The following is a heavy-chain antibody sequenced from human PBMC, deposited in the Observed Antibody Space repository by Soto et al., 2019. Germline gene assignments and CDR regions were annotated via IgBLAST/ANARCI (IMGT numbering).Heavy chain of an antibody. CDR1: GGSISSSNW. CDR2: IYHSGST. D-gene: IGHD3-10*01. Sequence: PSETLSLTCAVSGGSISSSNWWSWVRQPPGKGLEWIGEIYHSGSTNYNPSLKSRVTISVDKSKNQFSLKLSSVTAADTAVYYCARDGRMVRGVTYTWGQGTLVTVSS. V-gene: IGHV4-4*02. CDR3: ARDGRMVRGVTYT. J-gene: IGHJ5*02.